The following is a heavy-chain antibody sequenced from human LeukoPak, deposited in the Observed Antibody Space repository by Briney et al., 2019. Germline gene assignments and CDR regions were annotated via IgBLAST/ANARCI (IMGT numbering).Heavy chain of an antibody. CDR3: ASCHTPSNCYGLQHGW. Sequence: GGSLRLSCAASGFAFNNYAMSWVRQVPGKGLEWVSIISGDGGGIFYADSVTGRFTISRDNSENTLYLQMNSLRAEDTALYYCASCHTPSNCYGLQHGWWGQGTLVSVSS. CDR2: ISGDGGGI. D-gene: IGHD6-25*01. CDR1: GFAFNNYA. V-gene: IGHV3-23*01. J-gene: IGHJ4*02.